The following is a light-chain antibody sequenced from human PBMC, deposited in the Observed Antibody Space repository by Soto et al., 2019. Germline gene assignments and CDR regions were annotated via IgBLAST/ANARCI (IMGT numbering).Light chain of an antibody. CDR2: DAS. CDR3: QQRSNWPS. CDR1: QSVRSSH. J-gene: IGKJ4*01. Sequence: ESVLTQSPGTLSLSPGERATLSCRASQSVRSSHLAWYQQKPGQAPRLLIYDASNRASGIPARFSGSGSGTDFTLTIYSLEPEDFAVYYCQQRSNWPSFGGGTKVEI. V-gene: IGKV3-11*01.